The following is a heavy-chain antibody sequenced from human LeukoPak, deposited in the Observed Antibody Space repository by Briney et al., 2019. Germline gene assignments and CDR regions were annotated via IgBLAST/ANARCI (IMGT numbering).Heavy chain of an antibody. Sequence: ETSETLSLTCAVSGGSISGSYWGWIRQPPGKGLEWIGSIYYSGSTYYNPSLKSRVTISVDTSKNQFSLKLSSVTAADTAVYYCATAGRATYYYDSSGSFDYWGQGTLVTVSS. CDR1: GGSISGSY. CDR3: ATAGRATYYYDSSGSFDY. V-gene: IGHV4-39*01. CDR2: IYYSGST. D-gene: IGHD3-22*01. J-gene: IGHJ4*02.